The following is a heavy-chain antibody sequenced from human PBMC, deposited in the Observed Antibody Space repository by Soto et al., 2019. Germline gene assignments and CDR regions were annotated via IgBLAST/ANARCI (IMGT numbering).Heavy chain of an antibody. CDR1: GGTFSSYA. Sequence: SVKVSCKASGGTFSSYAISWVRQAPGQGLEWMGGIIPIFGTANYAQKFQGRVTITADESTSTAYMELSSLRSEDTAVYYCARVRVRQLLKNGAFDIWGQGTMVTVSS. CDR3: ARVRVRQLLKNGAFDI. D-gene: IGHD2-2*01. CDR2: IIPIFGTA. J-gene: IGHJ3*02. V-gene: IGHV1-69*13.